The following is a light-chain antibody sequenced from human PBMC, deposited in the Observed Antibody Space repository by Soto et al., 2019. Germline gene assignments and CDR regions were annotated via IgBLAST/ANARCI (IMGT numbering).Light chain of an antibody. Sequence: EIVLTQSPGTLSLSPGERATLSCRASQSVSSSYLAWYQQKPGQAPRLLIYGASSRATGIPDRFSGSGSGTDFTLTINRLKPEDFATYYCQQSYSTPTFGGGTKGDIK. CDR3: QQSYSTPT. V-gene: IGKV3-20*01. CDR2: GAS. J-gene: IGKJ4*01. CDR1: QSVSSSY.